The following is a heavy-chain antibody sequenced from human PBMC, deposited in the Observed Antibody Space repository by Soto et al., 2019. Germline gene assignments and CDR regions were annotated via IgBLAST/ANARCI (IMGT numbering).Heavy chain of an antibody. D-gene: IGHD3-10*01. CDR3: AKIHTGSRSSKFDY. V-gene: IGHV3-23*01. CDR1: GFTFRTYA. CDR2: ISGSGSFT. Sequence: GGSLRLSCAASGFTFRTYAMNWVRQAPGKGLEWISAISGSGSFTHYADSVRGRFTISRDNSQNQLYLQMNNLRGDDTAMYYCAKIHTGSRSSKFDYWGQGIRVTVSS. J-gene: IGHJ4*02.